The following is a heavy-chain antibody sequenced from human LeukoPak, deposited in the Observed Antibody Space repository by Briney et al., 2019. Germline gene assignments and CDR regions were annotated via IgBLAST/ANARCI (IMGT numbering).Heavy chain of an antibody. CDR3: AAAKNYYYYYMDV. V-gene: IGHV3-30*01. D-gene: IGHD2-15*01. CDR1: GFTFSSYA. CDR2: ISYDGSNK. J-gene: IGHJ6*03. Sequence: GVSLRLSCAASGFTFSSYAMHWVRQAPGKGLKWVAVISYDGSNKYYADSVKGRFTISRDNSKNTLYLQMNSLRAEDTAVYYCAAAKNYYYYYMDVWGKGTTVTVSS.